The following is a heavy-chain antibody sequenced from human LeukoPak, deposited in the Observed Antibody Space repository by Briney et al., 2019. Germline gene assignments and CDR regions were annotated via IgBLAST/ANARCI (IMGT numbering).Heavy chain of an antibody. CDR1: GGSISSYY. V-gene: IGHV4-59*08. J-gene: IGHJ4*02. D-gene: IGHD6-6*01. CDR2: IYYSGST. CDR3: ARHSTSSIAARGHFDY. Sequence: SETLSLTCTVSGGSISSYYWSWIRQPPGKGLEWIGYIYYSGSTNYNPSLKSRVTISVDTSKNQFSLKLSSVPAADTAVYYCARHSTSSIAARGHFDYWGQGTLVTVSS.